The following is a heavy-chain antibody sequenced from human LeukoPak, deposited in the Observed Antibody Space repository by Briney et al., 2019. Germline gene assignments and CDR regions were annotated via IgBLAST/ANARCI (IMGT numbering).Heavy chain of an antibody. Sequence: GASVKVSCKASGYTFTGYYMHWVRQAPGQGLEWRGGINPNSGGTNYAQKFQGRVTMTRDTSISTAYMELSRPRSDDTAVYYCARAGWLCSSTSCYLRGRYNWFDPWGQGTLVTVSS. J-gene: IGHJ5*02. CDR3: ARAGWLCSSTSCYLRGRYNWFDP. CDR1: GYTFTGYY. D-gene: IGHD2-2*01. CDR2: INPNSGGT. V-gene: IGHV1-2*02.